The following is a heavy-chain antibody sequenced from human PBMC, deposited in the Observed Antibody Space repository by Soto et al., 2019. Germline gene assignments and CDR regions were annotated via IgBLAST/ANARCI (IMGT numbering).Heavy chain of an antibody. CDR2: IYPGGST. D-gene: IGHD5-12*01. Sequence: GGSLRLSCAASGITVTTNYMSWVRQAPGKGLEWVSVIYPGGSTYYADSVKGRFTIFRDDAMNTLYLQMNSLRAEDTAVYYCARRRDGYIFDYWGQGTLVTVSS. CDR3: ARRRDGYIFDY. J-gene: IGHJ4*02. CDR1: GITVTTNY. V-gene: IGHV3-66*01.